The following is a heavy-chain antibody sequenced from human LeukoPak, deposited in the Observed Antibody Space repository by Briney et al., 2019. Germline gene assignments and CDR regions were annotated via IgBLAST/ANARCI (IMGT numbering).Heavy chain of an antibody. D-gene: IGHD4-17*01. J-gene: IGHJ4*02. CDR2: IRSKAYGGTT. V-gene: IGHV3-49*04. CDR1: GFTFGDYA. CDR3: TRVLNGDYGTFDY. Sequence: GGSLRLSCTASGFTFGDYAMSWVRQAPGKGLEWVGFIRSKAYGGTTEYAASVKGRCTISRGDSKSIAYLQMNSLKTEDTAVYYCTRVLNGDYGTFDYWGQGTLVTVSS.